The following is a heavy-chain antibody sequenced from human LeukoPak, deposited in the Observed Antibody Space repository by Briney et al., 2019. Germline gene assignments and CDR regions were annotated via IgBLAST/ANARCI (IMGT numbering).Heavy chain of an antibody. CDR1: GFTFSSHA. Sequence: GGSLRLSCAASGFTFSSHAMSWVRQAPGKGLEWVSAISGSGGGTYYADSVKGRFTISRDNSKNTLYLQMNSLRAEDTAVYYCAKGYGDYASSSMDVWGKGTTVTVSS. CDR2: ISGSGGGT. CDR3: AKGYGDYASSSMDV. D-gene: IGHD4-17*01. J-gene: IGHJ6*03. V-gene: IGHV3-23*01.